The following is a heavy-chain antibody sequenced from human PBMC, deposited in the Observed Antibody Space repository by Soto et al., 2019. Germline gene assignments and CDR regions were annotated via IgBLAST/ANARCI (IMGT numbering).Heavy chain of an antibody. D-gene: IGHD6-6*01. J-gene: IGHJ5*02. CDR1: GFTFSSYE. V-gene: IGHV3-48*03. CDR3: ARSQGIAARSYDP. Sequence: GSLRLSCAASGFTFSSYEMNWVRQAPGKGLEWVSYISSSGSTIYYADSVKGRFTISRDNAKNSLYLQMNSLRAEDTAVYYCARSQGIAARSYDPWGQGTLVTVSS. CDR2: ISSSGSTI.